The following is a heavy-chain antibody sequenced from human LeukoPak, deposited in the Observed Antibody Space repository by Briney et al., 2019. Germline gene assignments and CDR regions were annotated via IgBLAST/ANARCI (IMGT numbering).Heavy chain of an antibody. D-gene: IGHD3-3*01. CDR3: ASATYYDFWSGYPTDY. J-gene: IGHJ4*02. V-gene: IGHV1-69*05. Sequence: SVTVSCKSSGGTFSSYAISWVRQPPGQGLEWMGGIIPIFGTANYAQKFQGRVTITTDESTSTAYMELSSLRSEDTAVYYCASATYYDFWSGYPTDYWGQGTLVTVSS. CDR1: GGTFSSYA. CDR2: IIPIFGTA.